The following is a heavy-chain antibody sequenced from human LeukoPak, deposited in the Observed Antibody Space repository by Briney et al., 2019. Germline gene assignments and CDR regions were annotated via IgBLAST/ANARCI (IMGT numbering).Heavy chain of an antibody. CDR1: GGSISSYY. CDR2: IYTSGST. J-gene: IGHJ4*02. D-gene: IGHD3-22*01. Sequence: SETLSLTCTVSGGSISSYYWSWIRQPAGKGLEWIGRIYTSGSTNYNPSLKSRVTMSVDTSKNQFSLKLSSVTAADTAVYYCARGTYYSTGYYSVRSWGQGTLVTVSS. V-gene: IGHV4-4*07. CDR3: ARGTYYSTGYYSVRS.